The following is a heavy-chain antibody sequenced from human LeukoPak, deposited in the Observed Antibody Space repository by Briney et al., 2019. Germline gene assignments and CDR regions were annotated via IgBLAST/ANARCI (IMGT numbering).Heavy chain of an antibody. CDR3: ASIYCSGGSCYFDY. V-gene: IGHV4-30-2*01. CDR2: IYHSGST. CDR1: GGSISSGGYS. Sequence: SQTLSLTCAVSGGSISSGGYSWSWIRQPPGKGLEWIGYIYHSGSTYYNPSLKSRVTISVDRSKDQFSLKLSSVTAADKTVYYCASIYCSGGSCYFDYWGQGTLVTVSS. D-gene: IGHD2-15*01. J-gene: IGHJ4*02.